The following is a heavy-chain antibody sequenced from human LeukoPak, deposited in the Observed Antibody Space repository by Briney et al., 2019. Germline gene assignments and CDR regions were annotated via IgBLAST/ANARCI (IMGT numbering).Heavy chain of an antibody. J-gene: IGHJ4*02. CDR1: GASITDHF. V-gene: IGHV4-59*11. D-gene: IGHD6-13*01. CDR3: ATRPAASTWYGVFDY. Sequence: PSETLSLTCTVSGASITDHFWSWIRQPPGKGLEWIGYVFNGGSTNYNPSLKSRVTMSLDPSRDQFSLRLSSVTTADTAIYYCATRPAASTWYGVFDYWSQGTLGTVPS. CDR2: VFNGGST.